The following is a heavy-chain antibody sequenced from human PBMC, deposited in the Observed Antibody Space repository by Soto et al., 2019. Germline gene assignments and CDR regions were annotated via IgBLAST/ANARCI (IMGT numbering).Heavy chain of an antibody. CDR3: ARDTSGIAAAGGGYGMDV. D-gene: IGHD6-13*01. V-gene: IGHV3-21*01. CDR2: MSSSSTYI. J-gene: IGHJ6*02. Sequence: EVQLVESGGGLVKPGGSLRLSCAASGFTFSTYSMNWVRQAPGKGLEWVSSMSSSSTYIYYADSVKGRFTISRDNAKNSLFLQMNSLRDEDTAVYFCARDTSGIAAAGGGYGMDVWGQGTTVTVSS. CDR1: GFTFSTYS.